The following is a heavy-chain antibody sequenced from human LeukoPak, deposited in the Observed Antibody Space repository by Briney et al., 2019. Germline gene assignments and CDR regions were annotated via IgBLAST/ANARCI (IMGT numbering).Heavy chain of an antibody. V-gene: IGHV4-34*01. CDR2: INHSGST. CDR3: ARDLVSRFFDY. J-gene: IGHJ4*02. CDR1: GGSFSGYY. D-gene: IGHD5/OR15-5a*01. Sequence: SETLSLTCAVYGGSFSGYYWSWIRQPPGKGLEWIGEINHSGSTNYNPSLKSRVTISVDTSKNQFSLKLNSVTAADTAVYYCARDLVSRFFDYWGQGTLVTVSS.